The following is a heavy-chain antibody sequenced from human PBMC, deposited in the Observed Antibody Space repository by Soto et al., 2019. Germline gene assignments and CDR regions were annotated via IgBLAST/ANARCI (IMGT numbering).Heavy chain of an antibody. CDR1: GYTFTNYG. J-gene: IGHJ6*02. Sequence: QVQVVQSGDEVKKPGASVKVSCKSSGYTFTNYGFSWVRQAPGQGLGWLGWISGYNGNTKYAEKFQGRVTMTTDTSKSTAHMELRSLRSDDTAVYYCAREGQAPYYYYGMDVWGQGTAVTVSS. CDR2: ISGYNGNT. CDR3: AREGQAPYYYYGMDV. V-gene: IGHV1-18*01.